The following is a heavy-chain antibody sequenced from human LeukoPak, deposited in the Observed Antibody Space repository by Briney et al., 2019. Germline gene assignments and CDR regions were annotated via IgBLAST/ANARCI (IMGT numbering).Heavy chain of an antibody. J-gene: IGHJ4*02. D-gene: IGHD3-10*01. V-gene: IGHV3-21*01. CDR1: GFTFSSYS. CDR3: ARDQGTYGSGSYSPDY. CDR2: ISSSSSYI. Sequence: PGGSLRLSCAASGFTFSSYSMNWVRQAPGKGLEWVSSISSSSSYIYYADSVKGRFTISRDNAKNSLYLQMNSLRDEDTAVYYCARDQGTYGSGSYSPDYWGQGTLVTVSS.